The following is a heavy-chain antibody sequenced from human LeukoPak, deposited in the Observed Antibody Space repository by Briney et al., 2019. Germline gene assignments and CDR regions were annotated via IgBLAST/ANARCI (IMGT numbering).Heavy chain of an antibody. CDR3: ARGRNYYDSSRYYYEGDAFDI. D-gene: IGHD3-22*01. Sequence: SVKVSCKASGGTFSSYAISWVRQAPGQGLEWMGGIIPIFGTANYAQKFQGRVTITADKSTSTAYMELSSLRSEDTAVYYCARGRNYYDSSRYYYEGDAFDIWGQGTMVTVSS. V-gene: IGHV1-69*06. J-gene: IGHJ3*02. CDR1: GGTFSSYA. CDR2: IIPIFGTA.